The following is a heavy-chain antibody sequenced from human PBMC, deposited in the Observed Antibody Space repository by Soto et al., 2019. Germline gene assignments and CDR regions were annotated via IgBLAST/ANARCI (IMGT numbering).Heavy chain of an antibody. CDR2: IYYSGST. D-gene: IGHD3-10*01. J-gene: IGHJ6*02. V-gene: IGHV4-59*01. CDR3: ARGVLRAEDYYGMDV. Sequence: SETLSLTCTVSGGSISSYYWSWIRQPPGKGLEWIGYIYYSGSTNYNPSLKSRVTISVDTSKNQFSLKLSSVTAADTAVYYCARGVLRAEDYYGMDVWGHGTTVTVSS. CDR1: GGSISSYY.